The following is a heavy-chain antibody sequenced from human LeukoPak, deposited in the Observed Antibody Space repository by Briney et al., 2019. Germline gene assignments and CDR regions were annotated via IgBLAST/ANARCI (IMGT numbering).Heavy chain of an antibody. CDR1: GFTFSSYE. D-gene: IGHD3-22*01. Sequence: GGSLRLSCAASGFTFSSYEMNWVRQAPGKGLEWVSYISSSGSTMYYADSVKGRFTISRDSAKNALYLQMNSLRAEDTAVYYCARVAMIVAKPYDNWGQGTLVTVSS. CDR3: ARVAMIVAKPYDN. V-gene: IGHV3-48*03. J-gene: IGHJ4*02. CDR2: ISSSGSTM.